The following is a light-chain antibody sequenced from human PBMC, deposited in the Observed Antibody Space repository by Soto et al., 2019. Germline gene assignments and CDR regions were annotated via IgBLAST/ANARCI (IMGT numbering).Light chain of an antibody. CDR1: SGHSSYA. V-gene: IGLV4-69*01. Sequence: QPVLTQSPSASASLGASVKLTCTLSSGHSSYAIAWHQQQPEQGPRYLMKLNSDGSHRKGDGIPDRFSGSSSGAERYLTIASLQSEDAADYYCQTWGTGIRVFGGGTKLTVL. J-gene: IGLJ2*01. CDR2: LNSDGSH. CDR3: QTWGTGIRV.